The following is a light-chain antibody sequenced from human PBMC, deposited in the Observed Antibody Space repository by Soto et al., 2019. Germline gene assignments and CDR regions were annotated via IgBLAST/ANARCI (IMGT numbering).Light chain of an antibody. Sequence: QSALTQPASVSGSPGQSITISCTGTSSDIGAYDYVSWYQQYPGKVPTPIIYEVRFRPSGVSNRFSGSKSGNTASLTISGLQTEDEADYYCGSYASASLIFGGGTKVTVL. CDR1: SSDIGAYDY. CDR2: EVR. V-gene: IGLV2-14*01. J-gene: IGLJ2*01. CDR3: GSYASASLI.